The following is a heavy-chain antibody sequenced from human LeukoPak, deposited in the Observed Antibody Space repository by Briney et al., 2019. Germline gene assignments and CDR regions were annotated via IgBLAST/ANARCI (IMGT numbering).Heavy chain of an antibody. J-gene: IGHJ4*02. CDR3: ARDYYDSSGVIDY. Sequence: ASVKVSCKASGYTFTGYYMHWVRQAPGQGLEWMGWINPNSGGTNYAQKFQGRVTMTRDTSISTAYMELSRLRSDDTAVYYCARDYYDSSGVIDYWGQGTLVTVSS. CDR2: INPNSGGT. CDR1: GYTFTGYY. V-gene: IGHV1-2*02. D-gene: IGHD3-22*01.